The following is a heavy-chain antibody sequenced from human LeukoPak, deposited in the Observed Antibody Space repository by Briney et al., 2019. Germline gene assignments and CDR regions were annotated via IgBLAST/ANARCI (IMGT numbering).Heavy chain of an antibody. CDR1: GGSISSGGYY. J-gene: IGHJ4*02. Sequence: PSETLSLTCTVSGGSISSGGYYWSWIRQPPGKGLEWIGYIYYSGSTNYNPSLKSRVTISVDTSKNQFSLKLSSVTAADTAVYYCAGVERYCSSTSCYYGDYWGQGTLVTVSS. D-gene: IGHD2-2*01. CDR3: AGVERYCSSTSCYYGDY. CDR2: IYYSGST. V-gene: IGHV4-61*08.